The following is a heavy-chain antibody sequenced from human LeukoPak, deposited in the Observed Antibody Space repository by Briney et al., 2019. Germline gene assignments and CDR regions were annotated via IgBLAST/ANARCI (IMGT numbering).Heavy chain of an antibody. CDR2: IYSGGST. V-gene: IGHV3-53*04. CDR1: GFNVSNNY. J-gene: IGHJ4*02. CDR3: ARGKSVLDY. Sequence: GGSLRLSCAASGFNVSNNYMSWVRQAAGKGLEWVSVIYSGGSTYYADSVKGRFTISRHNSKNMLYLQMNSLRAEDTAVYYCARGKSVLDYWGQGTLVTVAS. D-gene: IGHD5/OR15-5a*01.